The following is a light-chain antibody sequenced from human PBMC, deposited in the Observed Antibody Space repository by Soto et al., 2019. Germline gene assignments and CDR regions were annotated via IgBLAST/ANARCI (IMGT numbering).Light chain of an antibody. CDR3: VAWDDTLNGVV. J-gene: IGLJ3*02. V-gene: IGLV1-44*01. Sequence: QSVLTQPPSASGAPGQRLTISCSGSTSNIEATTVNWYQHLPGTAPKLLVYDNDRRPSGVPDRFSGSKSGTSASLAISGLQSEDEADYYCVAWDDTLNGVVFGGGTKVTVL. CDR1: TSNIEATT. CDR2: DND.